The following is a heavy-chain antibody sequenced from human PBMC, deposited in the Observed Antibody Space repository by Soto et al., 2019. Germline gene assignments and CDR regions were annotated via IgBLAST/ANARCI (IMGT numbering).Heavy chain of an antibody. J-gene: IGHJ4*02. CDR3: ARAPGFYGDFFDY. Sequence: GGSLRLSCAASGFTFSSYSMNWVRQAPGKGLEYVSSISINGGSTHYADSVKGRFTISRDNSKNTQYLQMSSLRVEDTALYYCARAPGFYGDFFDYWGQGTLVTVSS. D-gene: IGHD4-17*01. V-gene: IGHV3-64D*06. CDR2: ISINGGST. CDR1: GFTFSSYS.